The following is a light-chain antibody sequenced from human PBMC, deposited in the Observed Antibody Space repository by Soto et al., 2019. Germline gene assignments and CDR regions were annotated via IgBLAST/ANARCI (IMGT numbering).Light chain of an antibody. CDR2: DAS. J-gene: IGKJ1*01. CDR1: QGIGDT. Sequence: EVVMRQSPATLSVSPGEGATLSCRASQGIGDTLAWYQHKPGQTPRLLIYDASNRATGIPARFSGSGSGTDFTLTISSLEPEDFAVYYCQQRSNWPPWTFGQGTKVEIK. V-gene: IGKV3-11*01. CDR3: QQRSNWPPWT.